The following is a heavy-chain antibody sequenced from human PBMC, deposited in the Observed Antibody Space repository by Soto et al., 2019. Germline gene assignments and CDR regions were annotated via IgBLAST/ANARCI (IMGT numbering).Heavy chain of an antibody. V-gene: IGHV6-1*01. D-gene: IGHD4-17*01. CDR2: TYYRSKWYN. CDR1: GDSVSSNNPA. J-gene: IGHJ4*02. CDR3: AKDSPDYGAHVVFDY. Sequence: SQTLALTCAISGDSVSSNNPAWHWIRQSPSRGLEWLGRTYYRSKWYNDYAVSVKSRITINPDTSKNQFSLQLNSVTPEDTAVYYCAKDSPDYGAHVVFDYWGLGTVVTVSS.